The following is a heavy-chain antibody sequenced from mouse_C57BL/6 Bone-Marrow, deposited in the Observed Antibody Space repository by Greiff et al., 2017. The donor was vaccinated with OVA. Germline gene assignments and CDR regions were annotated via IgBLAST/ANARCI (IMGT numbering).Heavy chain of an antibody. V-gene: IGHV5-17*01. D-gene: IGHD1-1*01. J-gene: IGHJ4*01. Sequence: EVKLVESGGGLVKPGGSLKLSCAASGFTFSDYGMHWVRQAPEKGLEWVAYISSGSSTIYYADTVKGRFTLSRDNAKNTLFLQMTSLRSEDTAMYYCARNPVVAPYAMDYWGQGTSVTVSS. CDR3: ARNPVVAPYAMDY. CDR1: GFTFSDYG. CDR2: ISSGSSTI.